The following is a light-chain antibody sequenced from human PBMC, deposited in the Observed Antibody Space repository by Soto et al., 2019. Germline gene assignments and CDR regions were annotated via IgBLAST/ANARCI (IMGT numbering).Light chain of an antibody. CDR3: QQYSNWPPAIT. CDR2: GSS. V-gene: IGKV3-15*01. CDR1: QSVSNN. Sequence: IVLTQSPGTLSLSPWERATLSRRASQSVSNNYLAWYQQKPGQAPRLLIYGSSTRATGVPDRFSGSGSGTEFTLIISSLQSEDVALYYCQQYSNWPPAITFGQGTRLEIK. J-gene: IGKJ5*01.